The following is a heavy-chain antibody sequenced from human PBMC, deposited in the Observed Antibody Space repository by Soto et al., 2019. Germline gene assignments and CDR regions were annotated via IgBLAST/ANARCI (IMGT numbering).Heavy chain of an antibody. CDR3: AREDCSGGSCCSGCFDY. D-gene: IGHD2-15*01. Sequence: QVQLVESGGGVVQPGRSLRLSCAASGFTFSSYAMHWVRQAPGKGLEWVAVISYDGSNKYYADSVKGRFTISRDNSKNTLYLQMNSLRAEDTAVYYCAREDCSGGSCCSGCFDYWGQGTLVTVSS. J-gene: IGHJ4*02. CDR2: ISYDGSNK. CDR1: GFTFSSYA. V-gene: IGHV3-30-3*01.